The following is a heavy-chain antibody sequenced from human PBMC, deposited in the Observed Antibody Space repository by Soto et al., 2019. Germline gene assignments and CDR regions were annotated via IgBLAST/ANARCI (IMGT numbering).Heavy chain of an antibody. CDR3: ARSIFGSGPANDY. CDR1: GFTFSGSW. CDR2: INGDGSGT. J-gene: IGHJ4*02. Sequence: EVQLVESGGGLVQPGGSLRLSCAASGFTFSGSWMHWVRQAPGKGLVWVSRINGDGSGTSYAEFVKGRFTISRDDAKNTLFLQINGLRAEGTDVYYCARSIFGSGPANDYRGQGTLVTVYS. D-gene: IGHD3-3*02. V-gene: IGHV3-74*01.